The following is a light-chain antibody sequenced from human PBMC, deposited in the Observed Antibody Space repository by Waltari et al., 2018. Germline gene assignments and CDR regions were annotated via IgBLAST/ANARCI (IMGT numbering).Light chain of an antibody. CDR1: SSNIGGNT. J-gene: IGLJ3*02. CDR3: AAWDDSVNAWL. Sequence: QPVLIQPPSASGTLGQRVTISCSGSSSNIGGNTVNWYQQFPGAAPKVFIYNNNPRPSGVPVRFSGSKSGTSASLAISGLQSEYEANYYCAAWDDSVNAWLFGGGAKLTVL. V-gene: IGLV1-44*01. CDR2: NNN.